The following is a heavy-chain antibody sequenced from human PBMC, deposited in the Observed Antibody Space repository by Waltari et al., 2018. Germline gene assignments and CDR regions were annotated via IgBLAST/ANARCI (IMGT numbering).Heavy chain of an antibody. CDR2: ISSSSSYI. V-gene: IGHV3-21*01. D-gene: IGHD4-17*01. Sequence: EVQLVESGGGLVKPGGSLRLSCAASGFTFSSYSMNWVRQAPGKGLEWVSSISSSSSYIYYADSVKGRFTISRDNAKNSLYLQMNSLRAEDTAVYYCARDDYGDYALIDPWGQGTLVTVSS. CDR3: ARDDYGDYALIDP. CDR1: GFTFSSYS. J-gene: IGHJ5*02.